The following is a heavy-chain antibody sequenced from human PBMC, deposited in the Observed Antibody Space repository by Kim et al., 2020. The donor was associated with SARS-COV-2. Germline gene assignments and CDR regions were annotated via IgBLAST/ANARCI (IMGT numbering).Heavy chain of an antibody. Sequence: GGSLRLSCAASGFTFSSYSMNWVRQAPGKGLEWVSSISSSSSYIYYADSVKGRFTISRDNAKNSLYLQMNSLRAEDTAVYYCARDQPLYYDSSGYWVYFDYWGQGTLVTVSS. CDR3: ARDQPLYYDSSGYWVYFDY. V-gene: IGHV3-21*04. CDR1: GFTFSSYS. J-gene: IGHJ4*02. CDR2: ISSSSSYI. D-gene: IGHD3-22*01.